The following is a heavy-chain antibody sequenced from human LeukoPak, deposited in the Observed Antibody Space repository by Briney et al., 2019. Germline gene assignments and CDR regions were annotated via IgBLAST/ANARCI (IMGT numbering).Heavy chain of an antibody. CDR2: ISSSSSTI. CDR3: ARGVGAADY. D-gene: IGHD1-26*01. Sequence: GGSLRLSCAASGFTFSSYSMNWVRQAPGKGLEWVSYISSSSSTIYYADSVKGRFTISRDTAKNSLYLQMNSLRPEDTAVYYCARGVGAADYWGQGTLVSVSS. V-gene: IGHV3-48*01. J-gene: IGHJ4*02. CDR1: GFTFSSYS.